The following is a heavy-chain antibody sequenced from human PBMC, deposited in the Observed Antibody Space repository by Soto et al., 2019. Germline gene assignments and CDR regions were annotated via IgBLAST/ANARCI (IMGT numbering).Heavy chain of an antibody. V-gene: IGHV3-30-3*01. CDR3: ARDTSGWNFDY. D-gene: IGHD6-19*01. Sequence: LRLSCAASGFTFRNFAMHWVRQAPGKGLEWVALISYDGSNKYYADSVKGRFSISRDNSKNTLHLQMDSLRAEDTAVYYCARDTSGWNFDYWGQGTLVTVSS. J-gene: IGHJ4*02. CDR1: GFTFRNFA. CDR2: ISYDGSNK.